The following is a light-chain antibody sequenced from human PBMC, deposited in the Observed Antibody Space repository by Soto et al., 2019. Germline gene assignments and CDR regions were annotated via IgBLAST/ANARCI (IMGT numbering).Light chain of an antibody. Sequence: IPFIHSPSLLYTSIADKLTITCRASHDISTFLAWYQQKPGKAPKLLIYEASTLQSGVPSRFSGSGSGTEFTLTISGLLPEDFAAYHCQQLYTLPFTFGQGTRLEV. V-gene: IGKV1-9*01. CDR3: QQLYTLPFT. CDR1: HDISTF. CDR2: EAS. J-gene: IGKJ5*01.